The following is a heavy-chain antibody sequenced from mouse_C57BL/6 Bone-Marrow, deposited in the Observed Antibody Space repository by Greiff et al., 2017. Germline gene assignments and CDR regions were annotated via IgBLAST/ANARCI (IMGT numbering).Heavy chain of an antibody. D-gene: IGHD1-1*01. CDR1: GFTFTDYY. Sequence: EVQRVESGGGLVQPGGSLSLSCAASGFTFTDYYMSWVRQPPGKALEWLGFIRNKANGYTTEYSASVKGRFTISRDNSQSILYLQMNALRAEDSATYYCARSGYYGSIPYAMDYWGQGTSVTVSS. V-gene: IGHV7-3*01. CDR2: IRNKANGYTT. J-gene: IGHJ4*01. CDR3: ARSGYYGSIPYAMDY.